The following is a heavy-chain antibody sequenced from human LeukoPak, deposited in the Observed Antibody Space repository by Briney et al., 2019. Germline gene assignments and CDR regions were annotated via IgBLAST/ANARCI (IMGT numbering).Heavy chain of an antibody. CDR1: GFTFRSSW. D-gene: IGHD6-19*01. V-gene: IGHV3-7*01. J-gene: IGHJ4*02. CDR2: IRPGGGQE. CDR3: ATSSDWAFDH. Sequence: GGSLRLSCAASGFTFRSSWMTWVRQAPGKGLEWVANIRPGGGQEQYADSLEGRITISRDNVRNPLFLQLNSLRTEDTAVYFCATSSDWAFDHWGQGTLVTVSS.